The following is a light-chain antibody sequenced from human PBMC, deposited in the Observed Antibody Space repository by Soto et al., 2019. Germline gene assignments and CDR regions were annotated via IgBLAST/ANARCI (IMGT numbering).Light chain of an antibody. CDR3: HQRSHWPRT. V-gene: IGKV3D-20*02. CDR2: GAS. Sequence: ENVLTQSPGTLSLSPGERATLSCRASQSVSGSCLAWYQQKPGQAPRLLIYGASSRATGIPDRFSGSGSGTDFTLTISSLEPEDFAVYYCHQRSHWPRTFGQGTKVDIK. J-gene: IGKJ1*01. CDR1: QSVSGSC.